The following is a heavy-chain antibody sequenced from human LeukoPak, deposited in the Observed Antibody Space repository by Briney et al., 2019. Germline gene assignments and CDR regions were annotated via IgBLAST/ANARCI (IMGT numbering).Heavy chain of an antibody. CDR2: IRYDGTNK. D-gene: IGHD2-15*01. CDR1: GFTFSSYG. V-gene: IGHV3-30*02. CDR3: AKDKDSTNWYFDY. J-gene: IGHJ4*02. Sequence: GGSLRLSCAASGFTFSSYGMHWVRQAPGKGLEWVAFIRYDGTNKYYADSVKGRFTISGDNSKNTLYLQMNSLRAEDTAVYYCAKDKDSTNWYFDYWGQGTLVTVSS.